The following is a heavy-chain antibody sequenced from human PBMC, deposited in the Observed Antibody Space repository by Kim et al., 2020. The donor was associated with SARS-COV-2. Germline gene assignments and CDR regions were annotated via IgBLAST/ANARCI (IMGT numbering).Heavy chain of an antibody. J-gene: IGHJ4*02. D-gene: IGHD6-13*01. CDR1: GFTFNNYA. CDR3: AKDRAFSSSWYRGFDS. Sequence: GGSLRLSCAASGFTFNNYATTWVRQAPGKGLEWVSAISGSGGSTYYADSVKGRFTISRDNSKNTLFLQMNSLRAEDTAVYYCAKDRAFSSSWYRGFDSWGQGTLVTVSS. CDR2: ISGSGGST. V-gene: IGHV3-23*01.